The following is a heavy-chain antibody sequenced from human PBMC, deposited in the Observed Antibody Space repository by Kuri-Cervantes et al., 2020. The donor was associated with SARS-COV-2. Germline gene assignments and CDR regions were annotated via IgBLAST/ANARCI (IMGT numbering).Heavy chain of an antibody. CDR1: GYTFTGNY. CDR2: INPNSGGT. J-gene: IGHJ4*02. V-gene: IGHV1-2*04. D-gene: IGHD3-3*01. CDR3: ARGGKHHHILRFLESGHFDS. Sequence: ASVKVSCKASGYTFTGNYMHWVRQAPGQGLEWMGWINPNSGGTNYAQKFQGWVTMTRDTSISTVYMELSRLRSDDTAVYYCARGGKHHHILRFLESGHFDSWGQGTLVTVSS.